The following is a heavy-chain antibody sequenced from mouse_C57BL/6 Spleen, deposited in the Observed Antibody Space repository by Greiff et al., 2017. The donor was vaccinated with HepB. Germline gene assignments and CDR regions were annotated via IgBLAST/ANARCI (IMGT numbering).Heavy chain of an antibody. CDR2: IDPSDSYT. J-gene: IGHJ3*01. V-gene: IGHV1-69*01. CDR3: ARWYYRNYYAWFAY. D-gene: IGHD2-5*01. CDR1: GYTFTSYW. Sequence: QVQLQQPGAELVMPGASVKLSCKASGYTFTSYWMHWVKQRPGQGLEWIGEIDPSDSYTNYNQKFKGKSTLTVEKSSSTAYMQLSSLTSEDSAVYDCARWYYRNYYAWFAYWGQGTLVTVSA.